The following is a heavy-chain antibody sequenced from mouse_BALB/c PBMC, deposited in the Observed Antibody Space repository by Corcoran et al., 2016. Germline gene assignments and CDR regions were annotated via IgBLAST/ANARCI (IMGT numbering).Heavy chain of an antibody. Sequence: DGQLQVSGPGLVKPSQALSLTCSVTGYSITSGTYWNWIRQFPGNKLEWMGYISYDGSNNYNPSLKNRISINRDTSKNQFFLKLNSVTTEDTATYYCARLLLRYYAMDYWGQGTSVTVSS. CDR3: ARLLLRYYAMDY. CDR2: ISYDGSN. J-gene: IGHJ4*01. D-gene: IGHD1-1*01. V-gene: IGHV3-6*02. CDR1: GYSITSGTY.